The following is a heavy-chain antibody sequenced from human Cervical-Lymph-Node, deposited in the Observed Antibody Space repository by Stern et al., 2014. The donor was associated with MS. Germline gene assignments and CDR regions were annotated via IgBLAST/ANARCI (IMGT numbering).Heavy chain of an antibody. J-gene: IGHJ4*02. D-gene: IGHD3-9*01. CDR2: ITPIFGRA. V-gene: IGHV1-69*01. CDR1: GGTFSTYA. CDR3: ARGWSYDILTGYSY. Sequence: MQLVESGAEVKKPGSSVKVSCKASGGTFSTYAISWGRQAPGQGLEWMGGITPIFGRANYAQRFQGRVTITADESTSTAYMELSSLRSEDTAVYYCARGWSYDILTGYSYWGQGTLVTVSS.